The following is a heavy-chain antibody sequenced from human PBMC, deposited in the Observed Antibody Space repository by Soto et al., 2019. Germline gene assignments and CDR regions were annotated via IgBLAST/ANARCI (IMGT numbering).Heavy chain of an antibody. CDR1: GFTVSSNY. CDR2: IYSGGRA. D-gene: IGHD5-12*01. Sequence: GGSLRLSCAASGFTVSSNYMNWVRQAPGRGLEWVSIIYSGGRAYYADSVKGRFTISRDNSKNTLYLQMNRLRAEDTAVYYCARGMDIVIRGGSNRMDVWGQGTTVTVS. CDR3: ARGMDIVIRGGSNRMDV. J-gene: IGHJ6*02. V-gene: IGHV3-53*01.